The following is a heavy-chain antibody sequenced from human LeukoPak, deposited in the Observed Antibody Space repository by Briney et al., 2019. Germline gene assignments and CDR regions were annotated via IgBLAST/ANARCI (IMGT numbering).Heavy chain of an antibody. CDR3: ARDRGTTSSAGYYFDT. Sequence: GGSLRLSCAASGFTFRSFGMSWVRQAPGKGLEWVAVIWYVGSNKYYADSVKGRFTVSRHNSKNTLPLQVNSLRAEDTAVYYCARDRGTTSSAGYYFDTWGQGALVTVSS. D-gene: IGHD6-6*01. CDR2: IWYVGSNK. CDR1: GFTFRSFG. J-gene: IGHJ4*02. V-gene: IGHV3-33*01.